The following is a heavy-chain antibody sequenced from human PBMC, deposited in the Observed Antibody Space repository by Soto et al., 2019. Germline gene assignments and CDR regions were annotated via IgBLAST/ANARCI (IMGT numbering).Heavy chain of an antibody. CDR2: ISSSTTII. D-gene: IGHD3-10*01. CDR1: GFTFTSCS. V-gene: IGHV3-48*01. J-gene: IGHJ4*02. Sequence: EVQLVESGGGLVQPGGSLRLSCAASGFTFTSCSMNWVRQAPGKGLEWVSYISSSTTIIYYADSVKGRFTISRDNARNSLYLQINSLRAEDTAVYYCARRGLFESGGIDYWGQGTLVTVSS. CDR3: ARRGLFESGGIDY.